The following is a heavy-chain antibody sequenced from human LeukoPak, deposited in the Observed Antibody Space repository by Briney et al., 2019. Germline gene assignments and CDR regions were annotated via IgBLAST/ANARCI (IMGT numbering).Heavy chain of an antibody. D-gene: IGHD3-3*01. CDR3: ARAFGSQDY. J-gene: IGHJ4*02. CDR1: GFTFSTYN. Sequence: GGSLRLSCAASGFTFSTYNMNWVRQAPGKGLEWASSISSGSSYIYYADSVKGRFTISRDNAKNSLYLQMNSLRAEDTAVYYCARAFGSQDYWGQGTLVTVSS. CDR2: ISSGSSYI. V-gene: IGHV3-21*01.